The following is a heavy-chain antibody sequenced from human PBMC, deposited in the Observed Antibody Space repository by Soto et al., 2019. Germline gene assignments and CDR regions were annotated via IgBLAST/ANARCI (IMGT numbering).Heavy chain of an antibody. D-gene: IGHD6-19*01. CDR1: GYTFTSYA. V-gene: IGHV1-3*01. CDR3: ARVGDEAVAGFYFDY. Sequence: AASVKVSCKASGYTFTSYAMHWVRQAPGQRLEWMGWINAGNGNTKYSQKFQGRVTITRDTSASTAYMELSSLRSEDTAVYYCARVGDEAVAGFYFDYWGQGTLVTVSS. J-gene: IGHJ4*02. CDR2: INAGNGNT.